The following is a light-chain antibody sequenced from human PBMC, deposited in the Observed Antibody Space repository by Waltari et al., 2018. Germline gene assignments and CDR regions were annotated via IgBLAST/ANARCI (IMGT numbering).Light chain of an antibody. CDR2: SND. CDR3: ASWDDTLNGPV. V-gene: IGLV1-44*01. CDR1: SSNIGSNS. J-gene: IGLJ3*02. Sequence: QSVLTQPPSASGTPGQRVTISCSGSSSNIGSNSVNWYQQFPGTAPKLLMYSNDRRPSGVPDRISGSESGTSASLAISGLQSEDEADYYCASWDDTLNGPVFGGGTKVTVL.